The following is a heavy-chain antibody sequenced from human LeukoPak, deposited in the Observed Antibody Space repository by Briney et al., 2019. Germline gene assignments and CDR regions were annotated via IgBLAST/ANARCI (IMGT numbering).Heavy chain of an antibody. Sequence: GGSLRLSCAASGFTFSSYSMNWVRQAPGKGLEWVSSISSSSSYIYYADSVKGRFTISRDNAKNSLYLQMNSLRAEDTAVYYCARDLEVGVTADAFDIWGQGTMVTVSS. CDR3: ARDLEVGVTADAFDI. CDR1: GFTFSSYS. CDR2: ISSSSSYI. D-gene: IGHD1-26*01. V-gene: IGHV3-21*01. J-gene: IGHJ3*02.